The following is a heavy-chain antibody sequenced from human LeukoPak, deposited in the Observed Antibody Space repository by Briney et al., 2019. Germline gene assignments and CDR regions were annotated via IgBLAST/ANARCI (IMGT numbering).Heavy chain of an antibody. CDR1: GFTFSSNW. CDR3: ARRGGSGNYYFDY. Sequence: PGGSLRLSCAASGFTFSSNWVHWGRQAPAKGLGWVSRINSDGSITTYGDSLKGRFTISRDNAKNTLYLQMNSLRAEDTAVYYCARRGGSGNYYFDYWGQGTLVTVSS. D-gene: IGHD1-26*01. CDR2: INSDGSIT. J-gene: IGHJ4*02. V-gene: IGHV3-74*01.